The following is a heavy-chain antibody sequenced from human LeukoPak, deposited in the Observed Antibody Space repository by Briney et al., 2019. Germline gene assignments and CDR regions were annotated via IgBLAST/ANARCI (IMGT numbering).Heavy chain of an antibody. J-gene: IGHJ3*02. V-gene: IGHV4-59*08. Sequence: SETLSLTCTVSGGSISSYYWSWIRQPPGKGLEWIGYIYYSGSTNYNPSLKSRVTISVDTSKNQFSLKLSSVTAADTAVYYCARRYRNWSDEDDAFDIWGQGTMVTVSS. CDR2: IYYSGST. D-gene: IGHD1-20*01. CDR1: GGSISSYY. CDR3: ARRYRNWSDEDDAFDI.